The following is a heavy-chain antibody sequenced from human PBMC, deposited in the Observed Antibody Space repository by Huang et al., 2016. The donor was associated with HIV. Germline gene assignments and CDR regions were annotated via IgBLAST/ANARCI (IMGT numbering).Heavy chain of an antibody. J-gene: IGHJ4*02. V-gene: IGHV5-51*01. D-gene: IGHD6-6*01. CDR1: GYSVSSYW. CDR2: SFPDDSDT. CDR3: ARRFSSSSGYFDY. Sequence: VQLVQSGEEVKKPGESLKISCKGSGYSVSSYWIAWVRQMTGKGLDWMGISFPDDSDTTYSPSFEGQVTISADKSIGTAYLQWSSLKASDTAMYYCARRFSSSSGYFDYWGQGSLVTVSS.